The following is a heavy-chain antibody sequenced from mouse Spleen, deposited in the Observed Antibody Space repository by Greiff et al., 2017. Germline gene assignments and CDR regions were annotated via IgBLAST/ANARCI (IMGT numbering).Heavy chain of an antibody. CDR1: GYAFSSYW. J-gene: IGHJ2*01. CDR3: AREKAGGDYFDY. Sequence: QVQLQQSGAELVKPGASVKISCKASGYAFSSYWMNWVKQRPGKGLEWIGQIYPGDGDTNYNGKFKGKATLTADKSSSTAYMQLSSLTSEDSAVYFCAREKAGGDYFDYWGQGTTLTVSS. CDR2: IYPGDGDT. V-gene: IGHV1-80*01.